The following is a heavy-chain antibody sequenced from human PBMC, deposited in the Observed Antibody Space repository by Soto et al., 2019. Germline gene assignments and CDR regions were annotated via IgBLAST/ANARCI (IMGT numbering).Heavy chain of an antibody. CDR1: GFTFSSYA. CDR2: ISGSGGST. D-gene: IGHD3-10*01. CDR3: AKDGITMVRGVTYFDY. Sequence: AGGSLRLSCAASGFTFSSYAMSWVRQAPGKGLEWVSAISGSGGSTYYADSVKGRFTISRDNSKNTLYLQMNSLRAEDTAVYYCAKDGITMVRGVTYFDYWGQGTLVTVSS. V-gene: IGHV3-23*01. J-gene: IGHJ4*02.